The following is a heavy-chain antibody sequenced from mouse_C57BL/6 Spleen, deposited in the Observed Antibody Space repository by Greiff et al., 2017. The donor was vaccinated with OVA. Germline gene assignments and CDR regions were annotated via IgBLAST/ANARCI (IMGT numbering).Heavy chain of an antibody. CDR1: GYTFTDYY. CDR3: AVTTVVAFDY. D-gene: IGHD1-1*01. V-gene: IGHV1-76*01. J-gene: IGHJ2*01. CDR2: IYPGSGNT. Sequence: QVQLKQSGAELVRPGASVKLSCKASGYTFTDYYINWVKQRPGQGLEWIARIYPGSGNTYYNEKFKGKATLTAEKSSSTAYMQLSSLTSEDSAVYFCAVTTVVAFDYWGQGTTLTVSS.